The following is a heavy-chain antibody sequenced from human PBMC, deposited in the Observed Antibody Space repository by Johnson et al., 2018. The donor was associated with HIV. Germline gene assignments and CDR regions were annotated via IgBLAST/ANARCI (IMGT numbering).Heavy chain of an antibody. D-gene: IGHD1-26*01. V-gene: IGHV3-33*08. CDR3: ARDRTGGSYPRAFDI. Sequence: VQLVESGGGVVQPGRSLRLSCAASGFTFNSYAMHWVRQAPGKGLEWVAFIRFDGSEKYYVDSVKGRFTISRDNAKNSLYLQMNSLRAEDTALYYCARDRTGGSYPRAFDIWGQGTMVTVSS. CDR1: GFTFNSYA. CDR2: IRFDGSEK. J-gene: IGHJ3*02.